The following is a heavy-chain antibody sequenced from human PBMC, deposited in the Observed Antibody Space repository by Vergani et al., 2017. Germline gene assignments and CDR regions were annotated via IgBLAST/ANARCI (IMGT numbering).Heavy chain of an antibody. CDR3: ARVSESSWFNVFDI. J-gene: IGHJ3*02. CDR1: GGSFSGYY. Sequence: QVQLQQWGAGLLKPSETLSLTCAVYGGSFSGYYWSWIRQPPGKGLEWIGEINHSGSTNYNPSLKSRVTISIDTSENRFSLKVTSVTAADTAVYYCARVSESSWFNVFDIWGQGTLVTVSS. CDR2: INHSGST. V-gene: IGHV4-34*01. D-gene: IGHD6-13*01.